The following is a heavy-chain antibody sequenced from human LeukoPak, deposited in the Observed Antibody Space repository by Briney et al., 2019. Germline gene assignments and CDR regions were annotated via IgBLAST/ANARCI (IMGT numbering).Heavy chain of an antibody. CDR1: GFTFSSYG. V-gene: IGHV3-30*03. Sequence: AGGSLRLSCAASGFTFSSYGMHWVRQAPGKGLEWVAVISYDGTTKYYGDSVKGRFTISRDNSKNTLYLQMNSLRAEDTAVYYCARDPPYCGGDCYLDYWGQGTRVTVSS. J-gene: IGHJ4*02. CDR2: ISYDGTTK. D-gene: IGHD2-21*02. CDR3: ARDPPYCGGDCYLDY.